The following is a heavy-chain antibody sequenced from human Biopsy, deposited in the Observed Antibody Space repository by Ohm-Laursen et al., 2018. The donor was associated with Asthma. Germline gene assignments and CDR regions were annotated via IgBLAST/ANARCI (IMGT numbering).Heavy chain of an antibody. CDR1: GYTFTSYY. CDR3: ARAGALIVGATMGY. J-gene: IGHJ4*02. D-gene: IGHD1-26*01. CDR2: INPSVGST. V-gene: IGHV1-46*01. Sequence: SSVKVSCKASGYTFTSYYMHWVRQAPGQGLEWIGIINPSVGSTSYAQKFQGRVTMTRDTSTSTVYMELSSLRSEDTAVYYCARAGALIVGATMGYWGQGTLVTVSS.